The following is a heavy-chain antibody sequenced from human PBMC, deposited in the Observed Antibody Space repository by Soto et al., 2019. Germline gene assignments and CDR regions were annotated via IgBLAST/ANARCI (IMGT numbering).Heavy chain of an antibody. J-gene: IGHJ6*02. CDR2: IFSNDEK. CDR3: ARMRGYDFWSGYADYYYYYYGMDV. CDR1: GFSLSNARMG. D-gene: IGHD3-3*01. Sequence: QVTLKESGPVLVKPTETLTLTCTVSGFSLSNARMGVSWIRQPPGKALEWLAHIFSNDEKSYSTSLKSRLTISKDTSKSQVVLTMTNMDPVDTATYYCARMRGYDFWSGYADYYYYYYGMDVWGQGTTVTVSS. V-gene: IGHV2-26*01.